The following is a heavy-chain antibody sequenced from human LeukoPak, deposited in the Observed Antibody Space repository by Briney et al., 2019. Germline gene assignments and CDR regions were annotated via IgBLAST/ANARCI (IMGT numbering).Heavy chain of an antibody. V-gene: IGHV4-59*08. Sequence: SETLSLTCTGSGGSIGTYYWSWIRQSPGKGLEWIGYIYVTGTRYNPYLQSRVTISVDRSRNQFFLKMSSVTAADTAVYYCARHIGGGIEDMDVWGKGTKVIVSS. CDR2: IYVTGT. D-gene: IGHD3-16*02. CDR1: GGSIGTYY. J-gene: IGHJ6*03. CDR3: ARHIGGGIEDMDV.